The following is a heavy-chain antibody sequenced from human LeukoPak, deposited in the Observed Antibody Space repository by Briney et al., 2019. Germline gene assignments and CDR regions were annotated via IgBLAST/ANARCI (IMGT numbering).Heavy chain of an antibody. Sequence: TSETLSLTCGVSGVSISSTNWWSWVRQPPGQGLEWIGEISLTGETNYNPSLNGRVTMSLDKSRNQLSLKLTSVTAADTAIYYCSRESGAFCPFGYWGQGTLVIVPP. CDR2: ISLTGET. J-gene: IGHJ4*02. CDR3: SRESGAFCPFGY. D-gene: IGHD1-26*01. CDR1: GVSISSTNW. V-gene: IGHV4-4*02.